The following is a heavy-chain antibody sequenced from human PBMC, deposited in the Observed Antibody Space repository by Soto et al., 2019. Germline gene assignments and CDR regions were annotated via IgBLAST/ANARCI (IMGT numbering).Heavy chain of an antibody. D-gene: IGHD3-16*01. CDR3: ARDHPGTPLIYYYYHGMDV. J-gene: IGHJ6*02. CDR2: INAGNGNT. CDR1: GYTFTSYA. Sequence: ASVKVSCKASGYTFTSYAMHWVRQAPGQRLEWMGWINAGNGNTKYSQKFQGRVTITRDTSASTAYMELSSLRSEDTAVYYCARDHPGTPLIYYYYHGMDVWGQGTTVTVSS. V-gene: IGHV1-3*01.